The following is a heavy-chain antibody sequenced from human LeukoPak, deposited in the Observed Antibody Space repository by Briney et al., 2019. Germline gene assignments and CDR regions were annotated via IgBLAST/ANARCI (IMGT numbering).Heavy chain of an antibody. Sequence: GGSLRLSCAASGFTFSSSAMNWVRQAPGKGLEWVSAISGSGGSTYYADSVKGRFTISRDNSKNTLYLQMNSLRAEDTAVYYCATHCSSVSCSLATFDIWGQGTMVTVSS. CDR2: ISGSGGST. V-gene: IGHV3-23*01. D-gene: IGHD2-2*01. CDR3: ATHCSSVSCSLATFDI. J-gene: IGHJ3*02. CDR1: GFTFSSSA.